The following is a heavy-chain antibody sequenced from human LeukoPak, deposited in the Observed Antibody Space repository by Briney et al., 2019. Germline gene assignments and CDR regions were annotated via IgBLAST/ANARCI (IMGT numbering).Heavy chain of an antibody. J-gene: IGHJ4*02. Sequence: PGRSLRLSCAASGFTFSSYGMHWVRQAPGRGLEWVAVIWYDGSNKYYADSVKGRFTISRDNSKNTLYLQMNSLRAEDTAVYYCAKVSPMGYCSSTSCYIDYWGPGTLVTVSS. CDR1: GFTFSSYG. V-gene: IGHV3-33*06. CDR3: AKVSPMGYCSSTSCYIDY. CDR2: IWYDGSNK. D-gene: IGHD2-2*02.